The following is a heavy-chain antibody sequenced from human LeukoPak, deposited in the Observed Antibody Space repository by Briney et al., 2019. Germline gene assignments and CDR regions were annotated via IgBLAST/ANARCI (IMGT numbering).Heavy chain of an antibody. CDR1: GYTFTSYG. D-gene: IGHD3-10*01. Sequence: GASVKVSCKASGYTFTSYGISWVRQAPGQGLEWMGWISAYNGNTNYAQKLQGRVTMTTETSTSTAYMELRSLRSDDTAVYYCARGPYGSGSYYKFDYWGQGTLVTVSS. CDR2: ISAYNGNT. V-gene: IGHV1-18*01. J-gene: IGHJ4*02. CDR3: ARGPYGSGSYYKFDY.